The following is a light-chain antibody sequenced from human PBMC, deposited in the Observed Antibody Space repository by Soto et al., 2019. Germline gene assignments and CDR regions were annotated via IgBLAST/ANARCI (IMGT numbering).Light chain of an antibody. CDR3: CSLTTSHTYV. V-gene: IGLV2-14*03. J-gene: IGLJ1*01. CDR1: SGDIGHYDY. Sequence: QSALTQPASVSGSPGQSITISCTGTSGDIGHYDYVSWYQQHPGKAPKLMIYHVTYRPSGVSNRYSGSKSGNSASLTISGLQADDEADYYCCSLTTSHTYVFGSGTKVTVL. CDR2: HVT.